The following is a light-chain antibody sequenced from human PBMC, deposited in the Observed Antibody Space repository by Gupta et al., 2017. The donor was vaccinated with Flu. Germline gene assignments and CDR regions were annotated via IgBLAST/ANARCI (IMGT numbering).Light chain of an antibody. CDR2: DDN. CDR3: QAWDSGMV. J-gene: IGLJ2*01. V-gene: IGLV3-1*01. Sequence: SYELTQPPSVSGSPGQTASITCSGDKLGAKYVSWYQQKPGQSPVLVIYDDNNRPSGIPERFSGSNSGNTATLTISGTQAMDEGDYYCQAWDSGMVFGGGTRVTVL. CDR1: KLGAKY.